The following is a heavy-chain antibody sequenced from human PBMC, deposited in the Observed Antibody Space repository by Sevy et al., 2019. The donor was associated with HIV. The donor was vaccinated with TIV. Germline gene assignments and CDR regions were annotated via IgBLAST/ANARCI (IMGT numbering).Heavy chain of an antibody. J-gene: IGHJ3*02. CDR2: ISSSSSYI. D-gene: IGHD5-18*01. CDR3: ARPRAVVTNDAFDI. Sequence: GGSLRLSCAASGFTFSSYSMNWVRQAPGKGLEWVSSISSSSSYIYYADSVKGRFTISRDNAKNSLYLQMNSLRAEDTAVYYCARPRAVVTNDAFDIWGQWTMVTVSS. V-gene: IGHV3-21*01. CDR1: GFTFSSYS.